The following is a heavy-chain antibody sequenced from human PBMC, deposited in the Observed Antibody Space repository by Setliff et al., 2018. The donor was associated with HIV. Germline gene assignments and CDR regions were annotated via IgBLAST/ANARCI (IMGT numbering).Heavy chain of an antibody. CDR3: GRGPRIVGASWAVIDY. D-gene: IGHD1-26*01. V-gene: IGHV4-39*07. CDR2: INHSGST. CDR1: GGSISSSSYY. Sequence: SETLSLTCTVSGGSISSSSYYWGWIRQPPGKGLEWIGEINHSGSTKFNPSLKSRVTISVDTSKNQFSLKMTSLTTADTAVYYCGRGPRIVGASWAVIDYWGQGKPVTVSS. J-gene: IGHJ4*02.